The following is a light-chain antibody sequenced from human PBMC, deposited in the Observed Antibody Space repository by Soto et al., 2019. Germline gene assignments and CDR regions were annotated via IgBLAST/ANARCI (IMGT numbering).Light chain of an antibody. CDR3: QQYNNWPLT. CDR1: QSVSSD. J-gene: IGKJ4*02. V-gene: IGKV3-15*01. CDR2: GAF. Sequence: ERVMTQAPATLSVSPGERATLSCRASQSVSSDLAWYQQNPGQGPRLLIYGAFNRATGVPARFSGSGSGTEFTLTISSLQSEDCAVYYCQQYNNWPLTFRGGTKVEIK.